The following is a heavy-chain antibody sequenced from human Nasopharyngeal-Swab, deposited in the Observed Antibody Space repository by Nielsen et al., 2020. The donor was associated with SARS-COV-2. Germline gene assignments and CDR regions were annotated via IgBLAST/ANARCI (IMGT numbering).Heavy chain of an antibody. CDR2: IYYSGST. D-gene: IGHD3-3*01. J-gene: IGHJ4*02. Sequence: SETLSLTCAVYGGSFSGYYWGWIRQPPGKGLEWIGSIYYSGSTYYNPSLKSRVTISVDTSKNQFSLKLSSVTAADTAVYYCARALTVLRFLEWSPGYFDYWGQGTLVTVSS. V-gene: IGHV4-34*01. CDR1: GGSFSGYY. CDR3: ARALTVLRFLEWSPGYFDY.